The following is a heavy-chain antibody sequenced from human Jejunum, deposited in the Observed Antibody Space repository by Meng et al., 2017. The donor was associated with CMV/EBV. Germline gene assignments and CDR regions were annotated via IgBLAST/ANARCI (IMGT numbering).Heavy chain of an antibody. CDR3: ARVDCSTSCFSFDN. D-gene: IGHD2-2*01. CDR1: GSIRRSSYY. Sequence: GSIRRSSYYWGWIRQPPGKGLEWIVNIYYSGSTYYNPSLKSRATISQDTYMNQFSLKLTSVTAADTAVYYCARVDCSTSCFSFDNWGQGALVTVSS. CDR2: IYYSGST. J-gene: IGHJ4*02. V-gene: IGHV4-39*07.